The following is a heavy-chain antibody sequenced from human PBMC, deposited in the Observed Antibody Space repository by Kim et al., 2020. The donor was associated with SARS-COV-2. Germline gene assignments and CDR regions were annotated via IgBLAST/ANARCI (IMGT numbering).Heavy chain of an antibody. CDR2: INHSGST. V-gene: IGHV4-34*01. Sequence: SETLSLTCAVYGGSFSGYYWSWIRQPPGKGLEWIGEINHSGSTNYNPSLKSRVTISVDTSKNQFSLKLSSVTAADTAVYYCATLYYYDSTDPRGTNYYGMDVWGQGTTVTVSS. J-gene: IGHJ6*02. CDR3: ATLYYYDSTDPRGTNYYGMDV. CDR1: GGSFSGYY. D-gene: IGHD3-22*01.